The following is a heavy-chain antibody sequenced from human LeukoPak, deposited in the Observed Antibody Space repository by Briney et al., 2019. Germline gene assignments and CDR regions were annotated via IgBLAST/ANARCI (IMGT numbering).Heavy chain of an antibody. V-gene: IGHV4-59*01. CDR3: ATLGYSSGFDS. CDR1: GGSIRSYY. J-gene: IGHJ4*02. D-gene: IGHD6-19*01. CDR2: IYDSGSS. Sequence: PSETLSLTCTVSGGSIRSYYWSWIRQPPGKGLEWIGYIYDSGSSKYNPSLKSRVTISVDTSKNQFSLRLRSVTAADTALYYCATLGYSSGFDSWGQGTLVTVSS.